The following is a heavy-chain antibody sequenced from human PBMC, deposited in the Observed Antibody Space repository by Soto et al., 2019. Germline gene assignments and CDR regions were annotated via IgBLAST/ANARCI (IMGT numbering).Heavy chain of an antibody. J-gene: IGHJ4*02. CDR3: ARDLAWSFDY. CDR1: GFTFSTYT. D-gene: IGHD2-15*01. V-gene: IGHV3-30-3*01. CDR2: MSYDGSNK. Sequence: SLRLSCAASGFTFSTYTMHWVRQAPGKGLEWVAVMSYDGSNKYYADSVKGRFTVSRDNSKNTLYLQMNSLRAKDTAVYYCARDLAWSFDYWGQGTLVTVSS.